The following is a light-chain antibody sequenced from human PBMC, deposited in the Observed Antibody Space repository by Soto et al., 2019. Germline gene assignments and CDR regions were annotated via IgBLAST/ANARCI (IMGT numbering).Light chain of an antibody. CDR3: QQYDSSPRT. Sequence: IVLTQSPVTLSLSPGERATLSCRASQNISSYLIWYQQKPGQAPRLLLYDVSNRATGIPARFSGSGSGTDFTLAISRLEPEDFAVYYCQQYDSSPRTFGQGTTVDIK. V-gene: IGKV3-20*01. CDR2: DVS. J-gene: IGKJ1*01. CDR1: QNISSY.